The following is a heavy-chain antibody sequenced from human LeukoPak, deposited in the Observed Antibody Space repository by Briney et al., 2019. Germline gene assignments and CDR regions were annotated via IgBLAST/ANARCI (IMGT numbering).Heavy chain of an antibody. CDR1: GGSISSSSYY. Sequence: SESLSLTCTVSGGSISSSSYYWGWIRQPPGKGLEWIGTIYYSGSTYYNPSLKNRVTISVDSSKNQFSLRLSSVTAADTAVFYCARHIVGGTTLHFDYWGQGTLVTVCS. J-gene: IGHJ4*02. D-gene: IGHD1-26*01. CDR2: IYYSGST. CDR3: ARHIVGGTTLHFDY. V-gene: IGHV4-39*01.